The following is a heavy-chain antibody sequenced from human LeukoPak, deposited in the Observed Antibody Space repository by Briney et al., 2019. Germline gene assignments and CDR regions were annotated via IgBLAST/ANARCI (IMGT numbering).Heavy chain of an antibody. Sequence: GGSLRLSCAASGFTFSSYEMNWVRQAPGKGLEWVSYISSSGSTIYYADSVKGRFTISRDNAKNSLYLQMNSLRAEDTAVYYCARGGQGYDLNWFDPWGQGTLVTVSS. V-gene: IGHV3-48*03. CDR3: ARGGQGYDLNWFDP. D-gene: IGHD3-3*01. J-gene: IGHJ5*02. CDR2: ISSSGSTI. CDR1: GFTFSSYE.